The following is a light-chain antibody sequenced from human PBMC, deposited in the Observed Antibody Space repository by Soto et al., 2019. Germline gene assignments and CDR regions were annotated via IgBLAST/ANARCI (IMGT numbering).Light chain of an antibody. Sequence: QSALTQPASVSGSHGQSITLSCTGTSSDVGGYNYVSWYQQHPGKVPKLMIYDVSNRPSGVSNRFSGSKSGNTASLTISGLQAEDEADYYCSSYTSSSTYVFGIGTKVTVL. V-gene: IGLV2-14*03. CDR3: SSYTSSSTYV. J-gene: IGLJ1*01. CDR2: DVS. CDR1: SSDVGGYNY.